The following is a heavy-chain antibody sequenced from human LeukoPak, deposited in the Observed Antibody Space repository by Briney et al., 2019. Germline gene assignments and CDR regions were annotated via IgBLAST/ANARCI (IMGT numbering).Heavy chain of an antibody. J-gene: IGHJ4*02. CDR2: INHSGST. D-gene: IGHD3-10*01. V-gene: IGHV4-34*01. Sequence: SETLSLTCAVYGGPFSGYYWSWIRQPPGKGLEWIGEINHSGSTNYNPSLKSRVTISVDTSKNQFSLKLSSVTAADTAVYYCARGIPVYYGSGSYKYPFDYWGQGTLVTVSS. CDR1: GGPFSGYY. CDR3: ARGIPVYYGSGSYKYPFDY.